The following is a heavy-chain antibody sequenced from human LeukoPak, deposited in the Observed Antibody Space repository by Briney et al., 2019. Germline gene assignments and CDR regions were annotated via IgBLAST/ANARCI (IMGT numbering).Heavy chain of an antibody. CDR1: GFTFSNYG. Sequence: GGSLRLSCAASGFTFSNYGMSWVRQAPGKGLEWVSSISGSGDSTYYADSVKGRFTISRDNSKNTLYLQMNSLRAEDTAVYYCAELGITMIGGVWGKGTTVTISS. CDR2: ISGSGDST. V-gene: IGHV3-23*01. D-gene: IGHD3-10*02. J-gene: IGHJ6*04. CDR3: AELGITMIGGV.